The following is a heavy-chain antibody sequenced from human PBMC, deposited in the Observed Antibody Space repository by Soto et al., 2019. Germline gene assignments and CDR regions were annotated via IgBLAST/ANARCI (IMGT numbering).Heavy chain of an antibody. Sequence: SETLSLTCTVSGGSISSGGYYWSWIRQHPGKGLEWIGYIYYSGSTYYNPSLKSRVTISVDTSKNQFSLKLSSVTAADTAVYYCARSGITMVRGVIINYYYYGMDVWGQGTTVTVSS. V-gene: IGHV4-31*03. CDR2: IYYSGST. CDR1: GGSISSGGYY. J-gene: IGHJ6*02. D-gene: IGHD3-10*01. CDR3: ARSGITMVRGVIINYYYYGMDV.